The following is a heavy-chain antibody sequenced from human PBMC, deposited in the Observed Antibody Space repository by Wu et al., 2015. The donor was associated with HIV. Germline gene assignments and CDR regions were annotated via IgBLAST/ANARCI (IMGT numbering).Heavy chain of an antibody. Sequence: QVQLVQSGDEVKKPGASVKVSCKTSGFVFITYGIGWVRQAPGQGLEWMGWISAYNGHTNXAQKFQDRITMTTDTSTRTAYMELRTLRFDDTAVYYCAREQDTRGNSGWQTFDYWGQGTLVTVSS. CDR2: ISAYNGHT. CDR3: AREQDTRGNSGWQTFDY. CDR1: GFVFITYG. V-gene: IGHV1-18*04. J-gene: IGHJ4*02. D-gene: IGHD6-19*01.